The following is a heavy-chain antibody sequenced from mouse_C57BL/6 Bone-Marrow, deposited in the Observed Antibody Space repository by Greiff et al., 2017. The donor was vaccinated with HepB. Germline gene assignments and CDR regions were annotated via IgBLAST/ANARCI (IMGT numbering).Heavy chain of an antibody. CDR2: INPSTGGT. J-gene: IGHJ4*01. Sequence: EVQLQQSGPELVKPGASVKISCKASGYSFTGYYMNWVKQSPEKSLEWIGEINPSTGGTTYNQTFKAKATLTVDKSSSTAYMQLKSLTSEDSEVYYCERFVTDYYAMDYWGQGTSVTVSS. D-gene: IGHD2-12*01. CDR3: ERFVTDYYAMDY. CDR1: GYSFTGYY. V-gene: IGHV1-42*01.